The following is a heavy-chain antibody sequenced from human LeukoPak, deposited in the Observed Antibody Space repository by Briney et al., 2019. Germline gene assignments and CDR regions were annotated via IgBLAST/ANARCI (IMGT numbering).Heavy chain of an antibody. V-gene: IGHV3-23*01. Sequence: GGSLRLSCAASGFTFSSSAMSWVRQAPGKGLEWVSAISGSGGNTYYADSVKGRFTISRDNSKNTLYLQVNSLRAEDTAVYYCAKGAIAALNAYFDYWGQGTLVTVSS. J-gene: IGHJ4*02. CDR2: ISGSGGNT. CDR1: GFTFSSSA. D-gene: IGHD2-15*01. CDR3: AKGAIAALNAYFDY.